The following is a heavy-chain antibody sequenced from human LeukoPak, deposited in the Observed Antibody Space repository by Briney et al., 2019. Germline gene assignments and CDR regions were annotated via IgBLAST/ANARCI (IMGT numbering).Heavy chain of an antibody. CDR1: GFTFSSYA. J-gene: IGHJ4*02. V-gene: IGHV3-23*01. Sequence: GGSLRLSCAASGFTFSSYAMSWVRQAPGKGLEWASAISGSGGSTYYADSVKGRFTISRDNSKNTLYLQMNSLRAEDTAVYYCAKDTGSRYYFDYWGQGTLVTVSS. CDR2: ISGSGGST. CDR3: AKDTGSRYYFDY.